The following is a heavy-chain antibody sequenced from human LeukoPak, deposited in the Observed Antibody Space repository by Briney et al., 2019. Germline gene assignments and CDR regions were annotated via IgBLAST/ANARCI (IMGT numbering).Heavy chain of an antibody. CDR1: GYTFTSYY. D-gene: IGHD2-15*01. CDR3: ARAPRACSGGSCYSGGNWFDP. J-gene: IGHJ5*02. V-gene: IGHV1-46*01. CDR2: INPSGGST. Sequence: ASVKVSCMAPGYTFTSYYMHWVRQAPGQGLEWMGIINPSGGSTSYAQKFQGRVTMTRDTSTSTVYMELSSLRSEDTAVYYCARAPRACSGGSCYSGGNWFDPWGQGTLVTVSS.